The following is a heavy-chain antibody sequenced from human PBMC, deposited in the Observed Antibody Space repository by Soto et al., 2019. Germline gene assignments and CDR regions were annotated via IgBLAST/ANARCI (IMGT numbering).Heavy chain of an antibody. CDR1: GASISNHIYY. D-gene: IGHD3-10*01. CDR3: ARRERYYGSPGWFDP. V-gene: IGHV4-39*01. Sequence: SETLSLTCSVSGASISNHIYYWGWIRQPPGKGLEWIGTVYYNENTYYNPSLKSRVTITVDTAKNQFSLNLRSVTAADTAMYFCARRERYYGSPGWFDPWGPGTLVTVSS. CDR2: VYYNENT. J-gene: IGHJ5*02.